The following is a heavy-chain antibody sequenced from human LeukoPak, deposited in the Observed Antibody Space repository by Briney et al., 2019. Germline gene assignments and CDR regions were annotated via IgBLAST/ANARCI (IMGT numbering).Heavy chain of an antibody. J-gene: IGHJ6*02. D-gene: IGHD3-10*01. CDR3: TKDYYGSGSSSCGMDV. CDR2: ISFDGSNK. CDR1: EFTFSSYV. V-gene: IGHV3-30-3*01. Sequence: GSLRLSCAASEFTFSSYVIHWVRQAPGKGLEWVAMISFDGSNKYYTDSVKGRFTISRDNSKNTLYLQMNSLKTEDTAVYYCTKDYYGSGSSSCGMDVWGQGTTVTVSS.